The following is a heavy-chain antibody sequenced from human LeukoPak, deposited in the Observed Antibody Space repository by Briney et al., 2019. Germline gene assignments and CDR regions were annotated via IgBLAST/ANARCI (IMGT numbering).Heavy chain of an antibody. V-gene: IGHV3-21*01. CDR3: ARVSSTWYLDY. D-gene: IGHD6-13*01. J-gene: IGHJ4*02. CDR1: GFPFSIYT. Sequence: GGSLRLSCAASGFPFSIYTMNWVRQAPGKGLEWVSSISSGSSDIYYADSVKGRFTISRDNAKNSLYLQMNSLRIEDTAVYYCARVSSTWYLDYWGQGTLVTVSS. CDR2: ISSGSSDI.